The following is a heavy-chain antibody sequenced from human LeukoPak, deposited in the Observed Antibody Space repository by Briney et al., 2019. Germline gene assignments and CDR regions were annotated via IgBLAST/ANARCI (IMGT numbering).Heavy chain of an antibody. V-gene: IGHV3-33*01. Sequence: PGGSLRLSCAASGFIFSSYGMHWVRQAPGKGLEWVAVIWYDGSNKYYTDSVKGRFTIFRDNSKNTLYLQMNSLRAEDTAVYYCARGRTHYGSGSYIDYWGQGTLVTVSS. J-gene: IGHJ4*02. CDR1: GFIFSSYG. CDR2: IWYDGSNK. D-gene: IGHD3-10*01. CDR3: ARGRTHYGSGSYIDY.